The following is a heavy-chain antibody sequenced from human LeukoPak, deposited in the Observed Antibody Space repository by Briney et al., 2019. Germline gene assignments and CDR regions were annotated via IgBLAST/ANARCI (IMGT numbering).Heavy chain of an antibody. CDR3: ARDPAPGSPRYFDY. CDR2: ISSSGSTI. CDR1: GFTFSDYY. D-gene: IGHD6-13*01. J-gene: IGHJ4*02. V-gene: IGHV3-11*04. Sequence: GGSLRLSCAASGFTFSDYYVSWIRQAPGKGLEWVSYISSSGSTIYYADSVKGRFTISRDNAKNSLYLQMNSLRAEDTAVYYCARDPAPGSPRYFDYWGQGTLVTVSS.